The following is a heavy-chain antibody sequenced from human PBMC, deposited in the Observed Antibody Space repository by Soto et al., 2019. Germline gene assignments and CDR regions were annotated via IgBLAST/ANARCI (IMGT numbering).Heavy chain of an antibody. V-gene: IGHV3-30*18. D-gene: IGHD3-22*01. Sequence: QVQLVESGGGVVQPGRSQRLSCAASGFTFSGYGMHWVRQAPGKGLEWVAVISFDGSNKYYADSVKGRFTISRDNSKNTLYLQMNSLRAEDTAVYYCAKVRPSASSGYYFDYWCQGTLVTVSS. CDR1: GFTFSGYG. CDR3: AKVRPSASSGYYFDY. CDR2: ISFDGSNK. J-gene: IGHJ4*02.